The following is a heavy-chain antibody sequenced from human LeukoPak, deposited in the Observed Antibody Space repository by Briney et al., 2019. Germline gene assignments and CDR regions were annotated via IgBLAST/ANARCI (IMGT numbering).Heavy chain of an antibody. Sequence: GGSLRLSCAASGFTFSNAWMSWVRQAPGKGLEWVGRIKSKTDGGTTDYAAPVKGRITISRDDSKNTLYLQMNSLKTEDTAVYYCTTATSSGWYRVDYWGQGTLVTVSS. CDR2: IKSKTDGGTT. CDR3: TTATSSGWYRVDY. D-gene: IGHD6-19*01. V-gene: IGHV3-15*01. J-gene: IGHJ4*02. CDR1: GFTFSNAW.